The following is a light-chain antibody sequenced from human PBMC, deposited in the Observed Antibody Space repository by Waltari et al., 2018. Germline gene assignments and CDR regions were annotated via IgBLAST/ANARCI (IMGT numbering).Light chain of an antibody. CDR2: KAS. V-gene: IGKV1-5*03. Sequence: DIQMPQSPSTLSASVGDRVTITCRASQSISSWLAWYQQKPGTAPKLLIYKASSLESGVPSRFSGSGSGTEFTLTISSLQPDDFATYYCQQYNSYPLTFGGGTKVEIK. CDR1: QSISSW. CDR3: QQYNSYPLT. J-gene: IGKJ4*01.